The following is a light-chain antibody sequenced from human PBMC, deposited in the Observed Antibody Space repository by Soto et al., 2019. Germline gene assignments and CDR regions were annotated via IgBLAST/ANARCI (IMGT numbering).Light chain of an antibody. CDR2: SAS. V-gene: IGKV3-15*01. CDR1: HSINRN. Sequence: EIVMTQSPGFLSVSPGERVTLSCRASHSINRNLVWYQQKTGQGPRLLIYSASTRAAGIPPRFSGRGSGTEFTLTSSRLQSDDFAVYYCQQYDNWPLLFGGGTKVGSK. CDR3: QQYDNWPLL. J-gene: IGKJ4*02.